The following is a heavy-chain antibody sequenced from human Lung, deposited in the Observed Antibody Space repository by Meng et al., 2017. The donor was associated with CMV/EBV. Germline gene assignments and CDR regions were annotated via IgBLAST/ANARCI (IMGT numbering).Heavy chain of an antibody. V-gene: IGHV1-18*01. CDR2: ISGINGNT. CDR3: ARHSAIFYFDY. CDR1: GYSVSSYG. J-gene: IGHJ4*02. D-gene: IGHD6-25*01. Sequence: ASVKVSCKPSGYSVSSYGLSWVRQAPGQGLEWMGWISGINGNTKYAEKFQGRVTVTKDFMELRSLRSDDTAVYYCARHSAIFYFDYWGQGTLVTVDS.